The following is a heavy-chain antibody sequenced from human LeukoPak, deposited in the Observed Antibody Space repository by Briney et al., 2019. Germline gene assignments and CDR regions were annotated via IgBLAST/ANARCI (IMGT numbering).Heavy chain of an antibody. CDR1: GFTFSSNA. J-gene: IGHJ4*02. Sequence: PGGSLRLSCAASGFTFSSNAMSWVRQAPGKGREWASAISGSGGSTYYADSVKGRFTISRDNSKNTLYLQMNSLRAEDTAVYYCAKDIVVVPAANFDYWGQGTLVTVSS. CDR2: ISGSGGST. D-gene: IGHD2-2*01. CDR3: AKDIVVVPAANFDY. V-gene: IGHV3-23*01.